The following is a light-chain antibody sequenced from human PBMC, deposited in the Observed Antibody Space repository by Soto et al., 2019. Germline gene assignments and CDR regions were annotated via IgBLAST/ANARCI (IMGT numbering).Light chain of an antibody. Sequence: EIVLTQSPGTLSLSPGERATLSCRASQSVSSYYLAWYQQKPGQAPRLLIYGASSRATGIPDRFSGSGSGPDFTLTISSLQPEDSATYFCQQLNSYPQTFGQGTRLEIK. J-gene: IGKJ5*01. CDR1: QSVSSYY. CDR2: GAS. CDR3: QQLNSYPQT. V-gene: IGKV3-20*01.